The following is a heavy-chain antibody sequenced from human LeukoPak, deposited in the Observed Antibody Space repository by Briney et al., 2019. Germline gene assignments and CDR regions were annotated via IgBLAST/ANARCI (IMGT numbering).Heavy chain of an antibody. CDR3: AGSGPFISITMIPSDY. Sequence: SVKVSCKASGGTFSSYAISWVRQAPGQGLEWMGRIIPILGIANYAQKFQGRVTITADKSTSTAYMELSSLRSEDTAVYYCAGSGPFISITMIPSDYWGQGTLVTVSS. J-gene: IGHJ4*02. CDR1: GGTFSSYA. D-gene: IGHD3-22*01. V-gene: IGHV1-69*04. CDR2: IIPILGIA.